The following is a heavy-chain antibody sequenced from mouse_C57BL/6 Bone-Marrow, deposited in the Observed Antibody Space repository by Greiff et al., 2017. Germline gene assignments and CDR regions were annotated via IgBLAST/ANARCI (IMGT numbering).Heavy chain of an antibody. Sequence: QRVESGGGLVQPKGSLKLSCAASGFTFNTYAMHWVRQAPGKGLEWVARIRSKSSNYATYYADSVKDRFTISRDDSQSMLYLQMNNLKTEDTAMYYCVRGRDYNYAMDYWGQGTSVTVSS. CDR2: IRSKSSNYAT. J-gene: IGHJ4*01. CDR1: GFTFNTYA. D-gene: IGHD2-12*01. V-gene: IGHV10-3*01. CDR3: VRGRDYNYAMDY.